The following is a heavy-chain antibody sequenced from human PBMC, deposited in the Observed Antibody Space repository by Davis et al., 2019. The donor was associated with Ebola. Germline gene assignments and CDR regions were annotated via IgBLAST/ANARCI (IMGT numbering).Heavy chain of an antibody. CDR3: AHWSARHGLDV. Sequence: TLSLTCSVSGASISSYYWSWIRQPPGKALEWLALIYWDDDKRYSPSLKSRLTITKDTSKNQVVLTMTNMDPVDTATYYCAHWSARHGLDVWGRGTTVTVSS. CDR2: IYWDDDK. V-gene: IGHV2-5*08. CDR1: GASISSYYW. D-gene: IGHD3-3*01. J-gene: IGHJ6*04.